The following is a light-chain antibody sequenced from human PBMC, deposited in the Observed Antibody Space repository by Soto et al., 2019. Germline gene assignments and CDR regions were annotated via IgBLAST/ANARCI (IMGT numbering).Light chain of an antibody. CDR3: QQYNTFWT. Sequence: DIQLTQSPSTLSASVGDRVTLTCLASQSISSRSAWYHQKQGKAPNLLIYDVSSLESGVPSRFSGSGSGTEFTLTISSLQPDDSATYYCQQYNTFWTFGQGTKVDI. CDR2: DVS. V-gene: IGKV1-5*01. CDR1: QSISSR. J-gene: IGKJ1*01.